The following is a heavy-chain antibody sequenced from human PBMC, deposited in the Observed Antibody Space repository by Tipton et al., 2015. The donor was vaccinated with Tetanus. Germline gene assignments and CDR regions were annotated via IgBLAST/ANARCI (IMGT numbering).Heavy chain of an antibody. CDR3: ARVRGYCSSTTCSRIDY. CDR2: IKQDGGEK. V-gene: IGHV3-7*01. D-gene: IGHD2-2*01. J-gene: IGHJ4*02. CDR1: GFTFSDYS. Sequence: SLRLSCAASGFTFSDYSMNWVRQVPGKGLEWGANIKQDGGEKYCVDSVKGRFTISRDNARNSLYLQMNSLRAEDTAVYYCARVRGYCSSTTCSRIDYWGQGTLVTVSS.